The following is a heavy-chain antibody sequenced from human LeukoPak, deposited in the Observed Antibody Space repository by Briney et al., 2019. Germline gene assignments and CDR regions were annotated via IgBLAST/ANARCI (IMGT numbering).Heavy chain of an antibody. D-gene: IGHD3-22*01. J-gene: IGHJ3*02. CDR2: INWNGGST. CDR3: ARDDFHYGSSPDAFDI. Sequence: PGGSLRLSCAASGFTFDDYAMGWVRQVPGKGLEWVSGINWNGGSTGYADSVKGRFTISRDNAKNSLYLQMSSLRAEDTALYFCARDDFHYGSSPDAFDIWGQGTMVTVSS. CDR1: GFTFDDYA. V-gene: IGHV3-20*04.